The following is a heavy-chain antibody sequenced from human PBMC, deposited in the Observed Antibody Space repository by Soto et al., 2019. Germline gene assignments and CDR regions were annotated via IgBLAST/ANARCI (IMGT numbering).Heavy chain of an antibody. J-gene: IGHJ5*02. CDR1: GFTFSNFW. D-gene: IGHD4-4*01. V-gene: IGHV3-7*01. CDR2: IKPDGTAQ. CDR3: GARHSSNNP. Sequence: PGGSLRLSCVASGFTFSNFWMNWVRQTPGKGLEWVANIKPDGTAQAYVDSVKGRLTVSRDNAENSIYLQTNSQRADDTAIYFCGARHSSNNPWGQGTLVTVSS.